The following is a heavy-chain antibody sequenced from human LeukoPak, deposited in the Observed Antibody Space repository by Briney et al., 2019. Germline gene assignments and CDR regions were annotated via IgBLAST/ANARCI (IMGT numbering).Heavy chain of an antibody. Sequence: GGSLRLSCAASGFTFSSSYMNWVRQIPGKGLEWVANINQDGSQIYHMDSVKGRFTISRDNDKNSLYLQMNSLRAEDTAVYYCAKGLYMGGQGTLVTVSS. CDR1: GFTFSSSY. CDR3: AKGLYM. V-gene: IGHV3-7*04. D-gene: IGHD2-2*02. CDR2: INQDGSQI. J-gene: IGHJ4*02.